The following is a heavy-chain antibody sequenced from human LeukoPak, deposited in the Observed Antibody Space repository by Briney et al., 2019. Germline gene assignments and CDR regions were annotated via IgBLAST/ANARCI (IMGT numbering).Heavy chain of an antibody. CDR2: INPSGGST. Sequence: GASVKVSCKASGYTFTSYYMHWVRQAPGQGLEWMGIINPSGGSTSYAQKFQGRVTMTRDTSTSTVYMELSSLRSEDTAVYYCARDVPVVVPAADAGAFDYWGQETLVTVSS. J-gene: IGHJ4*02. D-gene: IGHD2-2*01. CDR1: GYTFTSYY. CDR3: ARDVPVVVPAADAGAFDY. V-gene: IGHV1-46*01.